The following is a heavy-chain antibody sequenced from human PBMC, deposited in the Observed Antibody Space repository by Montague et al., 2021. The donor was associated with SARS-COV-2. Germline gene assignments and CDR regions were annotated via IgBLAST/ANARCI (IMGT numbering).Heavy chain of an antibody. V-gene: IGHV3-30*04. CDR3: ARAAGNYDILTSYYDY. CDR1: GFTFSSYA. CDR2: ISYDGSNK. Sequence: SLRLSFAASGFTFSSYAMHWVRQAPGKGLEWVAVISYDGSNKYYADSVKGRFTISRDNSKNTLYLQMNSLRAEDTAVYYCARAAGNYDILTSYYDYWGQGTLVTVSS. J-gene: IGHJ4*02. D-gene: IGHD3-9*01.